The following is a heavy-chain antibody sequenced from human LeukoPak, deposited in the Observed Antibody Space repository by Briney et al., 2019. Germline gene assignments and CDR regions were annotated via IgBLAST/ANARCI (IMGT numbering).Heavy chain of an antibody. J-gene: IGHJ4*02. Sequence: GGSLTLLCSPSGFTNSIYRMIWAPQAPGKGLEWLSSITSSSNYIYYADSVTGRFAISRNNAKKSLHLQMNSLRAEDTAVYYCARTPDGSLSLVYWGGGTLVTVSS. V-gene: IGHV3-21*04. CDR3: ARTPDGSLSLVY. CDR2: ITSSSNYI. D-gene: IGHD1-26*01. CDR1: GFTNSIYR.